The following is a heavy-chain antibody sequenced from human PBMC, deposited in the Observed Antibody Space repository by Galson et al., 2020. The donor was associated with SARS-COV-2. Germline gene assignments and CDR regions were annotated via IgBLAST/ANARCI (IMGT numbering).Heavy chain of an antibody. J-gene: IGHJ4*02. Sequence: SGPTLVKPTQTLTLTCTFSGFSLSTSGVGVGWIRQPPGKALEWLALIYWDDDKRYSPSLKSRFTITKDTSKNQVVLTMTNMDPVDTATYYCAHRHIAVAGPNFDYWGQGTLVTVSS. D-gene: IGHD6-19*01. CDR1: GFSLSTSGVG. CDR2: IYWDDDK. V-gene: IGHV2-5*02. CDR3: AHRHIAVAGPNFDY.